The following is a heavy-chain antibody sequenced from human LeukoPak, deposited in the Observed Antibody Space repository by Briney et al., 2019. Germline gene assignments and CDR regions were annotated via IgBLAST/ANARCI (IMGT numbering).Heavy chain of an antibody. Sequence: SETLSLTCTVSGGSISSYYWSWIRQPPGKGLEWIGYIYYSGSTNYNPSLKSRVTISVDTSKNQFSLKLSSVTAADTAVYYCARVGGYYYDSSGYYSPDAFDIWGQGTMVTVSS. CDR3: ARVGGYYYDSSGYYSPDAFDI. CDR2: IYYSGST. V-gene: IGHV4-59*01. J-gene: IGHJ3*02. CDR1: GGSISSYY. D-gene: IGHD3-22*01.